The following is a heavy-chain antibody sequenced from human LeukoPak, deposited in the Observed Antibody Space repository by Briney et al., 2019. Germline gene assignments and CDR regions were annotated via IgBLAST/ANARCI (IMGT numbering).Heavy chain of an antibody. Sequence: SETLSLTCTVSGYSISSGYYWGWIRQPPGKGLEWIGSIYHSGSTYYNPSLKSRVTMSVDTSKNQFSLKLSSVTAADTAVYYCARRSGQYYFDYWGQGTLVTVSS. CDR2: IYHSGST. CDR1: GYSISSGYY. CDR3: ARRSGQYYFDY. V-gene: IGHV4-38-2*02. J-gene: IGHJ4*02. D-gene: IGHD6-19*01.